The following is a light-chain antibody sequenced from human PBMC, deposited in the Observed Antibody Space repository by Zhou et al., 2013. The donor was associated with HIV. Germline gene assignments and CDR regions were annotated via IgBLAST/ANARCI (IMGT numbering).Light chain of an antibody. CDR3: QQYNTHSST. CDR2: KAS. V-gene: IGKV1-5*03. Sequence: ILLTQSPLALSVYIGDRVTITCRANESIGQWLAWYQQKPGKAPKVVIYKASTLESGVPSRFSGRGSGTDFTLTVNNLQPEDLATYYCQQYNTHSSTFGPGTKVEIK. J-gene: IGKJ1*01. CDR1: ESIGQW.